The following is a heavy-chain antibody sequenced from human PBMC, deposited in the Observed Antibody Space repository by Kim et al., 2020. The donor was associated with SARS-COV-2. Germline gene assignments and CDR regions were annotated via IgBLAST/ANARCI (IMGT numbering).Heavy chain of an antibody. D-gene: IGHD4-17*01. CDR2: INAGNGNT. V-gene: IGHV1-3*01. J-gene: IGHJ6*02. CDR1: GYTFTSYA. CDR3: ARFLTVTTTTSLYYYYYGMDV. Sequence: ASVKVSCKASGYTFTSYAMHWVRQAPGQRLEWMGWINAGNGNTKYSQKFQGRVTITRDTSASTAYMELSSLRSEDTAVYYCARFLTVTTTTSLYYYYYGMDVWGQGTTVTVSS.